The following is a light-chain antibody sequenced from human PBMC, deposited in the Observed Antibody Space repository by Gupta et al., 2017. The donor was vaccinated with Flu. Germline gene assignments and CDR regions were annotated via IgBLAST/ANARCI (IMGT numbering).Light chain of an antibody. V-gene: IGLV2-23*01. CDR3: CSYAGRNVMV. CDR2: EGS. CDR1: SSDIGSYSL. Sequence: QYALTQPASVSGSPGQSITISCTGSSSDIGSYSLVSWYQQHPGKAPKLIIYEGSQRPSGVSDRFSGSKSDNTASLTISGLQAEDEAAYHCCSYAGRNVMVFGGGTKVTVL. J-gene: IGLJ2*01.